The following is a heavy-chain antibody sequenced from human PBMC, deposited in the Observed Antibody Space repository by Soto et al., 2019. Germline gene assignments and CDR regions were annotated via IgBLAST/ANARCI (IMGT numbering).Heavy chain of an antibody. CDR1: GGFITSGGNY. V-gene: IGHV4-31*03. CDR3: ARGSAYYDFWSGYRGWFDP. Sequence: PSETLSLTCTVSGGFITSGGNYWSWIRQHPGKGLEWIGNIYYSGSTYYNPSLKSRLTISLDTSKNQFSLRLSSVTAADTAVYYCARGSAYYDFWSGYRGWFDPWGQGTLVTVSS. D-gene: IGHD3-3*01. CDR2: IYYSGST. J-gene: IGHJ5*02.